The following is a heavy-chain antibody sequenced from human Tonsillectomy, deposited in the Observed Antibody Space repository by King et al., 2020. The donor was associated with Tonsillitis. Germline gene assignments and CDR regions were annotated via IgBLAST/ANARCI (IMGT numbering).Heavy chain of an antibody. CDR1: GFTFTSYS. D-gene: IGHD1-26*01. CDR3: ARGGTTLGWVDP. Sequence: VQLVESGGGLVKPGGSLRLSCAVSGFTFTSYSMTWVRQAPGKGLEWVSSISSSSDFIFYADSVKGRFTIPRDHAKNSLYLQMNSLRAEDTAVYYCARGGTTLGWVDPWGQGTLVTVSS. J-gene: IGHJ5*02. CDR2: ISSSSDFI. V-gene: IGHV3-21*01.